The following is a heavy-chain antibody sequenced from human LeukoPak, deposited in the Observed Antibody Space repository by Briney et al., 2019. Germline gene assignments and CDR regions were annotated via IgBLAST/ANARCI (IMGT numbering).Heavy chain of an antibody. J-gene: IGHJ4*02. CDR3: AKDLAGSGSYSFDY. V-gene: IGHV3-23*01. CDR2: ISGSGGST. Sequence: GGSLRLSCAASGFTFSNYAMNWVRQAPGRGLEWVSAISGSGGSTYYADSVKGRFTISRDNSKDTLYLQMNSLRAEDTAVYYCAKDLAGSGSYSFDYWGQGTLVTVSS. D-gene: IGHD1-26*01. CDR1: GFTFSNYA.